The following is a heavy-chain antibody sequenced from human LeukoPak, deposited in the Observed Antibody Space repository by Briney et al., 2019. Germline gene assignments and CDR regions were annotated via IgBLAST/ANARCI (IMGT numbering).Heavy chain of an antibody. J-gene: IGHJ4*02. CDR3: AKTSPGEWLIDS. V-gene: IGHV3-48*01. D-gene: IGHD6-19*01. CDR2: ISGSSDPI. Sequence: GGSLRLSCAASGFTFSSYGMHWVRQTPGKGLEWLSYISGSSDPIYYADSVKGRFTISRDNVRRSLYLQMSGLRSDDTAVYYCAKTSPGEWLIDSWGQGTLVTVSS. CDR1: GFTFSSYG.